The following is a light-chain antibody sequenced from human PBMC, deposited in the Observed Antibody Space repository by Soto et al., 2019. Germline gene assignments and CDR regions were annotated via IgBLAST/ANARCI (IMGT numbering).Light chain of an antibody. CDR3: SSYTSGSTLL. J-gene: IGLJ1*01. Sequence: QSVLTQPASVSGSPGQSITISCTGTSSAVGGYNYVSWYQQHPGKAPKLMIYDVSNRPSGVSNRFSGSKSGNTASLTISGLQAEDEADYYCSSYTSGSTLLFGTGTKVTVL. CDR2: DVS. CDR1: SSAVGGYNY. V-gene: IGLV2-14*01.